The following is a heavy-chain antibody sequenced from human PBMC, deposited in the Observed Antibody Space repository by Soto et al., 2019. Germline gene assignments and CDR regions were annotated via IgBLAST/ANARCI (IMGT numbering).Heavy chain of an antibody. V-gene: IGHV4-34*01. J-gene: IGHJ6*02. CDR2: INHSGST. CDR3: ARVLGGSGYVYYYYYGMDV. Sequence: PSETLSLTCAVYGGSFSGYYWSWIRQPPGKGLEWIGEINHSGSTNYNPSLKSRVTISVDTSKNQFSLKLSSVTAADTAVYYCARVLGGSGYVYYYYYGMDVWGQGTTVTVSS. D-gene: IGHD5-12*01. CDR1: GGSFSGYY.